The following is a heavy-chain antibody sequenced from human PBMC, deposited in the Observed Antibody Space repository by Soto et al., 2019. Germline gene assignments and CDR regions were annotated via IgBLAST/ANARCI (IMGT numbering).Heavy chain of an antibody. CDR2: INAGNGNT. D-gene: IGHD3-22*01. V-gene: IGHV1-3*01. Sequence: QVQLVQSGAEVKKPGASVKVSCKASGYTFTSYAMHWVRQAPGQRLEWMGWINAGNGNTKYSQKFQGRVTITRDTSASTAYMELSSLRSEDTAVYYCARTYYYDSSGSLYYYGMVVWGQGTTVTVSS. J-gene: IGHJ6*02. CDR1: GYTFTSYA. CDR3: ARTYYYDSSGSLYYYGMVV.